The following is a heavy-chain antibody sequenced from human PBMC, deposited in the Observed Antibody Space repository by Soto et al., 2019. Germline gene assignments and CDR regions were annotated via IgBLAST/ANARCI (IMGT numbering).Heavy chain of an antibody. CDR2: IDPSDSYT. Sequence: PXESLMVSGKGSGYSFASYWISWVRQMPGKGLEWMGRIDPSDSYTNYSPSFQGHVTISADKSISTAYLQWSSLKASDTAMYYCARHVRSGSYGYYYYGMDVWGQGNTVTVSS. J-gene: IGHJ6*02. CDR1: GYSFASYW. CDR3: ARHVRSGSYGYYYYGMDV. D-gene: IGHD1-26*01. V-gene: IGHV5-10-1*01.